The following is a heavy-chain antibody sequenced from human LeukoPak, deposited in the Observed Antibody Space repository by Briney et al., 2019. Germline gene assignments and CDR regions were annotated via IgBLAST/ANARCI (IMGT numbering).Heavy chain of an antibody. Sequence: GASVKVSCKVSGYTLTELSMHWVRQAPGKGLERMGGFDPEDGETIYAQKFQGRVTMIEDTSTDTAYMELSSLRSEDTAVYYCATGLSGSYYVFDYWGQGTLVTVSS. CDR2: FDPEDGET. CDR3: ATGLSGSYYVFDY. CDR1: GYTLTELS. V-gene: IGHV1-24*01. D-gene: IGHD1-26*01. J-gene: IGHJ4*02.